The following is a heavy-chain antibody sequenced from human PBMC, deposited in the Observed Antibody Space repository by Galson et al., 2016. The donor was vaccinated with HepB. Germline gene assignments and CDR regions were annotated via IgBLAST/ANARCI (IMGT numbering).Heavy chain of an antibody. CDR3: ARDDYFRLGY. D-gene: IGHD3-16*01. Sequence: SLRLSCAASGFAFSVYNMNWARQAPGKGLEWIAWITSSSDTMYYADSVKGRFTISRDNAKNSLYLEMNSLRDEDTAVYYCARDDYFRLGYWGQGTLVTVSS. CDR2: ITSSSDTM. V-gene: IGHV3-48*02. J-gene: IGHJ4*02. CDR1: GFAFSVYN.